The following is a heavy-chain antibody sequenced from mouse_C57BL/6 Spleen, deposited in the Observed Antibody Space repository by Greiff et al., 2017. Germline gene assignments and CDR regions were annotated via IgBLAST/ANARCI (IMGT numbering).Heavy chain of an antibody. V-gene: IGHV1-64*01. CDR3: ARSGSSYGYWYFDV. J-gene: IGHJ1*03. CDR1: GYTFTSYW. Sequence: VQLQQPGAELVKPGASVKLSCKASGYTFTSYWMHWVKQRPGQGLEWIGMIHPNSGSTNYNEKFKSKATLTVDTSSSTAYMQLSSLTSEDSAVYYCARSGSSYGYWYFDVWGTGTTVTVSS. D-gene: IGHD1-1*01. CDR2: IHPNSGST.